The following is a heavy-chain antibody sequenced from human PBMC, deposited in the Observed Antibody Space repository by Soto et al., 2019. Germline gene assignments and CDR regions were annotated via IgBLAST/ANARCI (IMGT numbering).Heavy chain of an antibody. J-gene: IGHJ4*02. V-gene: IGHV4-31*03. D-gene: IGHD3-3*01. CDR1: GGSISSGGYY. CDR3: ARGIYYDFWSGYPGYFDY. Sequence: SETLSLTCTVSGGSISSGGYYWSWIRQHPGKGLEWIGYIYYSGSTYYKPSLKSRVTISVDTSKNQFSLKLSSVTAADTALYYFARGIYYDFWSGYPGYFDYWGQGTLVTVSS. CDR2: IYYSGST.